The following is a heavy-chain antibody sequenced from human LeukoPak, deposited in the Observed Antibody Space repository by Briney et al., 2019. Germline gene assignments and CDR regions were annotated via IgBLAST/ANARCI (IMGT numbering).Heavy chain of an antibody. CDR1: GDSINSNY. J-gene: IGHJ4*02. CDR2: IYTSGST. D-gene: IGHD3-22*01. CDR3: ARGRYYYDSSGYSLGY. V-gene: IGHV4-4*07. Sequence: SETLSLTCSVSGDSINSNYWSWMRQPPGKGLEWIGRIYTSGSTNYNPSIKSRVTMSVDTSKNQFSLKLSSVTAADTAVYYCARGRYYYDSSGYSLGYWGQGTLVTVSS.